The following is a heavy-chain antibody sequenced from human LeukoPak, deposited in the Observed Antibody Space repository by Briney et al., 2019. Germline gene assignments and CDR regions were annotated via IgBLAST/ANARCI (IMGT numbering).Heavy chain of an antibody. CDR1: GDSINSYH. CDR2: IHMSGST. D-gene: IGHD3-22*01. Sequence: SETLSLTCTVSGDSINSYHWSWIRQPAGKGLEWIGRIHMSGSTNYNPSPRSRVAISMDNSKNQFSLKLKSVTAADTAVYYCARDDSSRDDSGGYHYWGQGTLVTISS. J-gene: IGHJ4*02. CDR3: ARDDSSRDDSGGYHY. V-gene: IGHV4-4*07.